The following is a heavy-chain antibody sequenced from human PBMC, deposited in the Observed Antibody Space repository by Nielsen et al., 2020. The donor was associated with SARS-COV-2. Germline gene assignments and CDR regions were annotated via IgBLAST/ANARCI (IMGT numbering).Heavy chain of an antibody. CDR3: ARDPVVVTATYYFDY. CDR1: GCTFSSYA. V-gene: IGHV1-69*04. D-gene: IGHD2-21*02. Sequence: SVKVSCKASGCTFSSYAISWVRQAPGQGLEWMGRIIPILGIANYAQKFQGRVTITADKSTSTAYMELSSLRSEDTAVYYCARDPVVVTATYYFDYWGQGTLVTVSS. CDR2: IIPILGIA. J-gene: IGHJ4*02.